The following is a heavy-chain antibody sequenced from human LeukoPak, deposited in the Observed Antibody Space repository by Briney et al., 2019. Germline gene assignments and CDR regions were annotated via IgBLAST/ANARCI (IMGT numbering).Heavy chain of an antibody. CDR3: ARGDPHADL. Sequence: GGSLRLSCVASGFTFNNYWMSRVRQAPGKGLEWIADITISGHTKNYADSVKGRFTISRDNARTSLYLQMNSLRVEDTGVYYCARGDPHADLWGQGTLVTVSS. CDR2: ITISGHTK. V-gene: IGHV3-48*04. J-gene: IGHJ5*02. CDR1: GFTFNNYW.